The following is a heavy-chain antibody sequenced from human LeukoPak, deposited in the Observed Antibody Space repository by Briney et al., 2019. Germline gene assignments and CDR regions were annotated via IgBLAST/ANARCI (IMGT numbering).Heavy chain of an antibody. Sequence: GGSLRLSCAASGVTFSSYGMHWVRQAPGKGLEWVAFIRYDGSNKYYADSVKGRFTISRDNSKNTLYLQMNSLRAEDTAVYYCAIEADTATVMNAFDIWGQGTMVTVSS. CDR3: AIEADTATVMNAFDI. V-gene: IGHV3-30*02. J-gene: IGHJ3*02. CDR1: GVTFSSYG. D-gene: IGHD5-18*01. CDR2: IRYDGSNK.